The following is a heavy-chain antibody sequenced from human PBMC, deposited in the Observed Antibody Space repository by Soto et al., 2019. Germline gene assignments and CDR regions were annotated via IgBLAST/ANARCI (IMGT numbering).Heavy chain of an antibody. CDR2: ITWTSGTI. V-gene: IGHV3-9*01. CDR3: AKDSGRDGYTPFDY. CDR1: GFTFDDFA. D-gene: IGHD5-12*01. Sequence: EVQLVESGGGLVQPGRSLRLSCAASGFTFDDFAMHWVRQPPGKGLEWVSIITWTSGTIAYADSVKGRFTISRDNAKNSLYLQMNSLRAEDTALYFCAKDSGRDGYTPFDYRGQGTLVSVSS. J-gene: IGHJ4*02.